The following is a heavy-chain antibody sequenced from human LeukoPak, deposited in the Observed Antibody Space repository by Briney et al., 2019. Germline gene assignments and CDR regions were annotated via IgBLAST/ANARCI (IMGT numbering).Heavy chain of an antibody. J-gene: IGHJ4*02. D-gene: IGHD7-27*01. CDR1: GGSISSYY. Sequence: SETLSLTCTVSGGSISSYYWSWIRQPPGKGLEWIGYIYHSGSTYYNPSLKSRVTISVDRSKNQFSLKLSSVTAADTAVYYCARDTVTGGFDYWGQGTLVTVSS. CDR3: ARDTVTGGFDY. V-gene: IGHV4-59*12. CDR2: IYHSGST.